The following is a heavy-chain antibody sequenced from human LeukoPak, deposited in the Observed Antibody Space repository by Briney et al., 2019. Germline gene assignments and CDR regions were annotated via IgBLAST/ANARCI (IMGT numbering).Heavy chain of an antibody. J-gene: IGHJ4*02. CDR2: IYTSGST. Sequence: PSETLSLTCTVSGGSISSYYWSWIRQPAGKGLEWIGRIYTSGSTNYNPSLKSRVTMSVDTSKNQFSLKLSSVTAADTAVYYCARGRYNYALEDYFDYWGQGTLVTVSS. CDR3: ARGRYNYALEDYFDY. D-gene: IGHD5-18*01. V-gene: IGHV4-4*07. CDR1: GGSISSYY.